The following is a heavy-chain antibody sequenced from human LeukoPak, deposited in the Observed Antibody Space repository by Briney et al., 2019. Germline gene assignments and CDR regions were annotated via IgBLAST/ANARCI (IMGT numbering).Heavy chain of an antibody. D-gene: IGHD3-10*01. Sequence: GGSLRLSCAASGFSFSSYGINWVRQAPGKGLEWVSYISGSSSTIYYAVSVKGRFTISRDNAKNSLYVQMNSLRAEDTAVYYCARDGFGDSPDGAFDIWGQGTMVTVSS. CDR1: GFSFSSYG. J-gene: IGHJ3*02. CDR2: ISGSSSTI. CDR3: ARDGFGDSPDGAFDI. V-gene: IGHV3-48*04.